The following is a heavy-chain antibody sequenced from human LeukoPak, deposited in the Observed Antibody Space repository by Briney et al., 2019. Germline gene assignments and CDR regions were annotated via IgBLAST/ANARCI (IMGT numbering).Heavy chain of an antibody. CDR2: INSDGSST. D-gene: IGHD6-13*01. V-gene: IGHV3-74*01. Sequence: GGSLRLSCAASGFTFSSYWMHWVRQAPGKGLVWVSRINSDGSSTSYADSVKGRFTISRDNAKNTLYLQMNSLRAEDTAVYYCATSIAATGNTYFQHWGQGTLVTVSS. CDR1: GFTFSSYW. J-gene: IGHJ1*01. CDR3: ATSIAATGNTYFQH.